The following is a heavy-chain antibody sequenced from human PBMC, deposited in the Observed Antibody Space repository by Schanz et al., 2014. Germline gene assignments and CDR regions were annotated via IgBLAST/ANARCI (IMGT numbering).Heavy chain of an antibody. CDR3: AKDGRTVANTVHFYYMDV. J-gene: IGHJ6*02. V-gene: IGHV3-23*04. CDR1: GFGFDDYA. Sequence: EVQLVESGGGVVRPGGSLRLSCAASGFGFDDYAMSWVRQAPGKGLEWISAISGSGVSTHYADSVKGRFTISRDNSKNTRERQMNSLRAEDTAVYYCAKDGRTVANTVHFYYMDVWGQGTTVTVSS. CDR2: ISGSGVST. D-gene: IGHD6-19*01.